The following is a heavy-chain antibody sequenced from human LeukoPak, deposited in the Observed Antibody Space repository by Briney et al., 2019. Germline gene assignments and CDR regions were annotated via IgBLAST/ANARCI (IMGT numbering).Heavy chain of an antibody. Sequence: GGSLGLSCTASGFTFGDYAMSWVRQAPGKGLEWVGFIRSKAYGGTTEYAASVKGRFTISRDDSKSIAYLQMNSLKTEDTAVYYCTWGKGSYGYWGQGTLVTVSS. CDR2: IRSKAYGGTT. V-gene: IGHV3-49*04. CDR1: GFTFGDYA. J-gene: IGHJ4*02. D-gene: IGHD5-18*01. CDR3: TWGKGSYGY.